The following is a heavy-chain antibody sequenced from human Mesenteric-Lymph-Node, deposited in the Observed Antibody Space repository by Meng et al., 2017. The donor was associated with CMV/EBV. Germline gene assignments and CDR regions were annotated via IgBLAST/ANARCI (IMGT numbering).Heavy chain of an antibody. Sequence: SVKVSCKASGGSFSGFVITWVRQAPGQGLEWMGGLIPKPRTSSFEQKVQDRVTITTDVSRNTVYMELSSLRSEDTAVYYCARDFRRYDFWSGYYGSDVFDIWGQGTMVTVSS. D-gene: IGHD3-3*01. V-gene: IGHV1-69*05. CDR1: GGSFSGFV. CDR3: ARDFRRYDFWSGYYGSDVFDI. J-gene: IGHJ3*02. CDR2: LIPKPRTS.